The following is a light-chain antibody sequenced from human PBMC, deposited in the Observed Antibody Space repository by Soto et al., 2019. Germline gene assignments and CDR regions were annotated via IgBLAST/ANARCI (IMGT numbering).Light chain of an antibody. CDR3: QVWDIASAHVV. V-gene: IGLV3-21*02. CDR1: NIGTKS. Sequence: SYELTQPPSVSVAPGQTASITCGGDNIGTKSVHWYRQRSGQAPALVVYDDRDRPSGIPERFSGSNSGNTATLTISRVEVGDEADYYCQVWDIASAHVVFGGGTQLTVL. J-gene: IGLJ2*01. CDR2: DDR.